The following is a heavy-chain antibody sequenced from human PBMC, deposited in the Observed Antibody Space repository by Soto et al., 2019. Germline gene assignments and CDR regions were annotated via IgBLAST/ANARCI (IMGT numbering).Heavy chain of an antibody. Sequence: ASVKVSCKASGYTFTSYGISWVRQAPGQGLEWMGWISAYNGNTNYAQKRQGRVTMTTDTSTSTAYMELRSLRSDDTAVYYCARVRDVVVVAATQPFDYWGQGTLVTVSS. CDR1: GYTFTSYG. CDR2: ISAYNGNT. J-gene: IGHJ4*02. D-gene: IGHD2-15*01. V-gene: IGHV1-18*04. CDR3: ARVRDVVVVAATQPFDY.